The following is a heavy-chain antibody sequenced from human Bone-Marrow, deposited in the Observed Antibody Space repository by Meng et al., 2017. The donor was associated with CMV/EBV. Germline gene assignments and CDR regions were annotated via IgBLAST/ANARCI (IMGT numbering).Heavy chain of an antibody. CDR1: GGSISSYY. J-gene: IGHJ4*02. CDR3: ARDRAGGGSYLDY. D-gene: IGHD1-26*01. Sequence: SEILSPTGTVSGGSISSYYWSWIRQLPGKGLEWIGYIYYSGSTNYNPSLKSRVTISVDTSKNQFPLKLSSVTAADTAVYYCARDRAGGGSYLDYWGQGTLVTVSS. CDR2: IYYSGST. V-gene: IGHV4-59*01.